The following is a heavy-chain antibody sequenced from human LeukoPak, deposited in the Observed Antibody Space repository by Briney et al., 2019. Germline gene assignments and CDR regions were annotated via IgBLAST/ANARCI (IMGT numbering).Heavy chain of an antibody. Sequence: SETLSLTCTVSGGSISSYYWSWIRQPPGKGLEWIGYIYYSGSTNYNPSLKSRVTISVDTSKNQFSLKLSSVTAADTAAYYCATSGNYDYVWGRHYFDYWGQGTLVTVSS. CDR3: ATSGNYDYVWGRHYFDY. D-gene: IGHD3-16*01. CDR1: GGSISSYY. CDR2: IYYSGST. J-gene: IGHJ4*02. V-gene: IGHV4-59*01.